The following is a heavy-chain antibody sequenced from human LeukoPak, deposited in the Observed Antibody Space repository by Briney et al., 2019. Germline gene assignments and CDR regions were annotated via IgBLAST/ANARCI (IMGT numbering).Heavy chain of an antibody. J-gene: IGHJ4*02. D-gene: IGHD3-10*01. CDR3: ARGLLWLF. CDR2: IKQDGSEK. Sequence: GGSLRLSCAASGLTFSSYAMSWVRQAPGKGLEWVANIKQDGSEKYYVDSVKGRFTISRDNAKNSVYLQMNSLRVEDTAVYYCARGLLWLFGGQGTLVTVSS. V-gene: IGHV3-7*01. CDR1: GLTFSSYA.